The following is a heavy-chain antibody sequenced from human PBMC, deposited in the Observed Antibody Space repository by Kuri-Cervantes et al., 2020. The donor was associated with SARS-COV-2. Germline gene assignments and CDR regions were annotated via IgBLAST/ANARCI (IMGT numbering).Heavy chain of an antibody. Sequence: GESLKISCAASGFTFSDYYMSWIRQAPGKGLEWVSYISSSGSTIYYADSVKGRFTIPRDNAKNSLYLQMSSLRAEDTAVYYCARDLRLGKSLDYWGQGTLVTVSS. V-gene: IGHV3-11*04. CDR1: GFTFSDYY. CDR3: ARDLRLGKSLDY. CDR2: ISSSGSTI. D-gene: IGHD7-27*01. J-gene: IGHJ4*02.